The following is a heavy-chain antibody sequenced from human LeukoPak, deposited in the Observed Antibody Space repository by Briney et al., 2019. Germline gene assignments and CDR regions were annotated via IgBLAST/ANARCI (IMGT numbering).Heavy chain of an antibody. CDR2: INHSGST. CDR3: ARGEWELGY. CDR1: GFTFSNAW. V-gene: IGHV4-34*01. Sequence: GSLRLSCAASGFTFSNAWMSWIRQPPGKGLEWIGEINHSGSTNYNPSLKSRVTISVDTSKNQFSLKLSSVTAADTAVYYCARGEWELGYWGQGTLVTVSS. J-gene: IGHJ4*02. D-gene: IGHD1-26*01.